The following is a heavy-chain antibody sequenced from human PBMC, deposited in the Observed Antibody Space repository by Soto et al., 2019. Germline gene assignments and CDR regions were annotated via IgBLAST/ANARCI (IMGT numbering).Heavy chain of an antibody. CDR1: GFTFSDAW. Sequence: GGSLRLSCAASGFTFSDAWMSWVRQAPGKGLEWVGRIKSKTDGGTTDYAAPVKGRFTISRDDSKTTLCPQMNSLNTEDSAVYYCNRDISNYYYYGMDVWGQGTPVTVSS. V-gene: IGHV3-15*01. J-gene: IGHJ6*02. CDR2: IKSKTDGGTT. CDR3: NRDISNYYYYGMDV. D-gene: IGHD1-20*01.